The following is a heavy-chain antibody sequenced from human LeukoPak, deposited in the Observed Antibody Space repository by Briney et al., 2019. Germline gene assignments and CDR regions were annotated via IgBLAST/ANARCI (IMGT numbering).Heavy chain of an antibody. D-gene: IGHD2-21*01. CDR3: AVAPGDY. CDR1: GYTFTGYY. Sequence: ASVKVSCKASGYTFTGYYMHWVRQAPGQGLEWMGWINPNTGDTNYAQKFQGRVTMTRDTSITTVYMEISRLTSDDTALFYCAVAPGDYWGQGALVTVSS. V-gene: IGHV1-2*02. J-gene: IGHJ4*02. CDR2: INPNTGDT.